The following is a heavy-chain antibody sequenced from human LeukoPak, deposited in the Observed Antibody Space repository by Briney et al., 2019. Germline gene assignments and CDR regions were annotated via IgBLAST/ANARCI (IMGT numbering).Heavy chain of an antibody. CDR1: GGTFSSYA. J-gene: IGHJ6*02. CDR2: IIPIFGTA. CDR3: ARVGYCSSTSCSHYYYYGMDV. Sequence: GASVKVSCMASGGTFSSYAISWVRQAPGQGLEWMGGIIPIFGTANYAQKFQGRVTITADESTSTAYMELSSLRSEDTAVYYCARVGYCSSTSCSHYYYYGMDVWGQGTTVTVSS. V-gene: IGHV1-69*13. D-gene: IGHD2-2*01.